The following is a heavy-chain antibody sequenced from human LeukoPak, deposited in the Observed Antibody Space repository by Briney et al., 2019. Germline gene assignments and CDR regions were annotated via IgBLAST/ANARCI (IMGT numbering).Heavy chain of an antibody. CDR3: ARDLMTTVTNPLDY. V-gene: IGHV1-69*05. J-gene: IGHJ4*02. Sequence: GASVKVSCKASGGTFSSYAISWVRQAPGQGLEWMGGIIPIFGTANYAQKFQGRVTITTDESTSTAYMELSSLRSEDTAVYYCARDLMTTVTNPLDYWGQGTLVTVSS. CDR1: GGTFSSYA. D-gene: IGHD4-17*01. CDR2: IIPIFGTA.